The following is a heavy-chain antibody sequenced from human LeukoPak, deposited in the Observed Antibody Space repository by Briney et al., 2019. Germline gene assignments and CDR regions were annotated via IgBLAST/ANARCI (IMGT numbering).Heavy chain of an antibody. CDR1: GGSISSYY. J-gene: IGHJ4*02. Sequence: SETLSLTCTVSGGSISSYYWSWLRQPAGKGLEWIGRIYTSGSTNYNPSLKSRVTMSVDTSKNQFSLKLSSVTAADTAVYYCASGSPSEYYYDSSGFSEPFRYWGQGTLVTVSS. CDR2: IYTSGST. D-gene: IGHD3-22*01. V-gene: IGHV4-4*07. CDR3: ASGSPSEYYYDSSGFSEPFRY.